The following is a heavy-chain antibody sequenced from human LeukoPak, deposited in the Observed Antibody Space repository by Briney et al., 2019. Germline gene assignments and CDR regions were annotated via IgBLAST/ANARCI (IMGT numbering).Heavy chain of an antibody. J-gene: IGHJ4*02. CDR1: GFTFSRYD. V-gene: IGHV3-13*01. Sequence: PGGSPRLSCAASGFTFSRYDMHWVRQVTGKYLEWVSAIGTTGDTYYPGSVKGRFTISRENAKNSLYLQMNSLRAGDTAVYYCARAVAAARGVNYFDYWGQGTLVTVSS. CDR3: ARAVAAARGVNYFDY. D-gene: IGHD3-10*01. CDR2: IGTTGDT.